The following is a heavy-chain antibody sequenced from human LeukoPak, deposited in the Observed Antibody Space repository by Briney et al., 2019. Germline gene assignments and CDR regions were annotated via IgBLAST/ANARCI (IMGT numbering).Heavy chain of an antibody. CDR2: IRSKAYGGTT. D-gene: IGHD2-21*02. V-gene: IGHV3-49*04. J-gene: IGHJ4*02. Sequence: GGSLRLSCTASGFTFGDYAMSWVRQAPGKGLEWVGFIRSKAYGGTTEYAASVKGRFTISRDDSKSIAYLQMNSLKTEDTAVYYCTRDAYCGGDCYTIDYWGQGTLVTVSS. CDR3: TRDAYCGGDCYTIDY. CDR1: GFTFGDYA.